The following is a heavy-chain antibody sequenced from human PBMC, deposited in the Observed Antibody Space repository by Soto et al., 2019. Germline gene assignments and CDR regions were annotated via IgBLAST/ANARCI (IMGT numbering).Heavy chain of an antibody. CDR2: ISYDGSNK. D-gene: IGHD3-22*01. CDR3: AKGGGASFSMIVVVNGQHAFDI. CDR1: GFTFSSYG. J-gene: IGHJ3*02. Sequence: QVQLVESGGGVVQPGRSLRLSCAASGFTFSSYGMHWVRQAPGKGLEWVAVISYDGSNKYYADSVKGRFTISRDNSKNTVYLQMNSLRAEDTAVYYCAKGGGASFSMIVVVNGQHAFDIWGQGTMVTVSS. V-gene: IGHV3-30*18.